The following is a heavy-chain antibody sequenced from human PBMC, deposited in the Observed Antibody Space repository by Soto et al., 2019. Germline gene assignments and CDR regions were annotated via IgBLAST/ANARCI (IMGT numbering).Heavy chain of an antibody. CDR1: GFTFSSYG. V-gene: IGHV3-30*18. J-gene: IGHJ4*02. Sequence: QVQLVESGGGVVQPGRSLRLSCAASGFTFSSYGMHWVRQAPGKGLEWVAVISYDGRSKHYAESVKGRSTIARDNSKNTVFLQMNSLRAEDTAVYYCAKDGSTVTTLASLYYFAHWGQGTLVTVSS. D-gene: IGHD3-3*01. CDR3: AKDGSTVTTLASLYYFAH. CDR2: ISYDGRSK.